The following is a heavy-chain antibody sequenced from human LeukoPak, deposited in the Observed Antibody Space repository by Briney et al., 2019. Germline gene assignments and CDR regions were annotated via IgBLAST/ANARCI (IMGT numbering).Heavy chain of an antibody. V-gene: IGHV3-21*04. D-gene: IGHD3-22*01. CDR3: AKGNYYYDSPFDY. CDR1: GFTFNIYS. CDR2: ISSSSSYI. Sequence: GGSLRLSCAASGFTFNIYSMNWVRQAPGKGLEWVSFISSSSSYIYYADSLKGRFTISRDNAKNSLYLQMNSLRAEDTAVYYCAKGNYYYDSPFDYWGQGTLVTVSP. J-gene: IGHJ4*02.